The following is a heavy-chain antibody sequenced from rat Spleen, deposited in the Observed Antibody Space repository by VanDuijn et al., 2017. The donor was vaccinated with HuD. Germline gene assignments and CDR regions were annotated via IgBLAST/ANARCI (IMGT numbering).Heavy chain of an antibody. CDR3: TRGYVMDA. V-gene: IGHV5-25*01. Sequence: EVQLVESGGGLIQPGGSMKFSCAASGFTFSNYYMAWVRQAPTKGLEWIASISTGGTNTYYRGSVKGRFTISRDNAKNTQYLQMDSLRSEDTATYYCTRGYVMDAWGQGASVTVSS. CDR2: ISTGGTNT. J-gene: IGHJ4*01. CDR1: GFTFSNYY.